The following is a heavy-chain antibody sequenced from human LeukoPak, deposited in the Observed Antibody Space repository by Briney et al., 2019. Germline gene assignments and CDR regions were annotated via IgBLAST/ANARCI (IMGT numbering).Heavy chain of an antibody. CDR2: ISHGGST. CDR3: ARRYFPRYFDY. V-gene: IGHV4-38-2*01. D-gene: IGHD3-9*01. CDR1: GYSISSGYY. Sequence: PSETLSLTCAVSGYSISSGYYWGWIRQPPGKGLEWIGSISHGGSTYYNPSLTSRVTISVDTSKNQFSLKLSSVAASDTAVYYCARRYFPRYFDYWGQGTLVTVSS. J-gene: IGHJ4*02.